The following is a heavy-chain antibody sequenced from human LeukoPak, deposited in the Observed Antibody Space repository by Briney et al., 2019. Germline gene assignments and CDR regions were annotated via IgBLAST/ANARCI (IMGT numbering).Heavy chain of an antibody. CDR3: AKGGQYDSDSFFDF. CDR1: GFTFSSYS. D-gene: IGHD3-22*01. Sequence: HPGGSLRLSCAASGFTFSSYSMNWVRQAPGKGLEWVASIRYDGSRQFYADSVKGRFTISRDNSRNTVDVQMNSLRSEDSALYYCAKGGQYDSDSFFDFWGQGTLVTVSS. J-gene: IGHJ4*02. V-gene: IGHV3-30*02. CDR2: IRYDGSRQ.